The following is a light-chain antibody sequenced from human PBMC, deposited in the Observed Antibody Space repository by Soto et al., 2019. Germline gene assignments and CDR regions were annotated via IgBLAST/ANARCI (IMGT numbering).Light chain of an antibody. CDR3: CSYAGSSSSI. CDR2: EVT. Sequence: QSALTQPASVSGSPGQSITISCSGTSSDVGTYNLVSWYQQYPGKDPRLMIYEVTKRPSGVSNRCSGSKSGNTASLTTAGLQPEDEADYDCCSYAGSSSSIFGTGTKVTVL. J-gene: IGLJ1*01. V-gene: IGLV2-23*02. CDR1: SSDVGTYNL.